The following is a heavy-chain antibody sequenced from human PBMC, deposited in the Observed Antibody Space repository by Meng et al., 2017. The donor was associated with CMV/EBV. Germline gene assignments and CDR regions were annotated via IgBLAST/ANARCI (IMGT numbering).Heavy chain of an antibody. Sequence: ASVKVSCKASGYTFTSYYMHWVRQAPGQGLEWMGIINPSGGSTSYAQKFQGRVTMTRDTSTSTVYMELSSLRSEDTAVYYCAKDHRDFWSGYTTGWFDPWGQGTLVTVSS. CDR1: GYTFTSYY. D-gene: IGHD3-3*01. CDR3: AKDHRDFWSGYTTGWFDP. CDR2: INPSGGST. V-gene: IGHV1-46*01. J-gene: IGHJ5*02.